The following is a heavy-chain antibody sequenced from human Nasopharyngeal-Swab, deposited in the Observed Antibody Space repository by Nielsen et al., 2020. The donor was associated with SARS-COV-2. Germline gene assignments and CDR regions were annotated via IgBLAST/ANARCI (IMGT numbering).Heavy chain of an antibody. CDR1: LYTFSAYY. CDR2: INPNSGGT. V-gene: IGHV1-2*06. D-gene: IGHD5-18*01. Sequence: ASVTVSCKASLYTFSAYYPEWVRPAPGQGLDWMGRINPNSGGTNYAQKFRGRVTMTSDTSLNTAYMELGGLRYDDTAIYFCSRVPLVGGFSYGYDNWGKGTLVTVSS. J-gene: IGHJ4*02. CDR3: SRVPLVGGFSYGYDN.